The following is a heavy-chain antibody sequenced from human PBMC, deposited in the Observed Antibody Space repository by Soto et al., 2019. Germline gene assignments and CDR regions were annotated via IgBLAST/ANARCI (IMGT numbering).Heavy chain of an antibody. CDR2: IYYSGST. V-gene: IGHV4-59*01. Sequence: SETLSLTCTVSGGSISSYYWSWIRQPPGKGLERIGYIYYSGSTNYNPSLKSRATISVDTSKNQFSLKLSSVTAADTAVYYCARDRGYSGSYYVNYYYYGMDVWGQGTTVTVSS. CDR1: GGSISSYY. CDR3: ARDRGYSGSYYVNYYYYGMDV. J-gene: IGHJ6*02. D-gene: IGHD1-26*01.